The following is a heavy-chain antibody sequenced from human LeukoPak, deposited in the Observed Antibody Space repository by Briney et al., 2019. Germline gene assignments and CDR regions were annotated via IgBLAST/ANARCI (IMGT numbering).Heavy chain of an antibody. V-gene: IGHV4-39*01. CDR1: GGSISSSSYY. CDR3: ARHALIVVVPAAPFDP. CDR2: IYYSGST. J-gene: IGHJ5*02. Sequence: SEALSLTCTVSGGSISSSSYYWGWIRQPPGKGLEWIGSIYYSGSTYYNPSLKSRVTISVDTSKNQFSLKLSSGTAADTAVYYCARHALIVVVPAAPFDPWGQGTLVTVSS. D-gene: IGHD2-2*01.